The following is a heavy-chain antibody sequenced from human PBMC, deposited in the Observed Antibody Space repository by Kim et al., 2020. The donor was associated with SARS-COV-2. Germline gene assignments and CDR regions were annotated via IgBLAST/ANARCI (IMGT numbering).Heavy chain of an antibody. V-gene: IGHV4-34*01. CDR1: GGSFSDHY. D-gene: IGHD2-2*03. J-gene: IGHJ4*02. Sequence: SETLSLTCAVHGGSFSDHYWSWIRQPPGKGLEWIGEINHSGSTKYNPSLDSRVIISLDTSKNQFSLELTSVTAADTAVYYCARVDVYWGQGTLVTVSS. CDR2: INHSGST. CDR3: ARVDVY.